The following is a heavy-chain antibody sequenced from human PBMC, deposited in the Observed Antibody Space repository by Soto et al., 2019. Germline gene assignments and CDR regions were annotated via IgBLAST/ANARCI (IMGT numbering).Heavy chain of an antibody. CDR2: ISSSSSYI. D-gene: IGHD3-10*01. J-gene: IGHJ6*03. CDR3: ARNPGDYYYYYYMDV. V-gene: IGHV3-21*01. Sequence: EVQLVESGGGLVKPGGSLRLSCAASGFTFSSYSMNWVRQAPGKGLEWFSSISSSSSYIYYADSVKGRFTISRDNAKNSLYLQMNSLRAEDTAVYYCARNPGDYYYYYYMDVWGKGTTVTVSS. CDR1: GFTFSSYS.